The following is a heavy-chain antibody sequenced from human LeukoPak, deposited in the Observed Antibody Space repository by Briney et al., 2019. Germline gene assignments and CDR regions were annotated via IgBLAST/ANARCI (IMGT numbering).Heavy chain of an antibody. V-gene: IGHV3-30*18. CDR1: GFTFSSYG. Sequence: GRSLRLSCAASGFTFSSYGMRWVRQAPGKGLEWVAVISYDGSNKYYADSVKGRFTISRDNSKNTLYLQMNSLRAEDTAVYYCAKDGDPTVTTGYFDYWGQGTLVTVSS. J-gene: IGHJ4*02. CDR3: AKDGDPTVTTGYFDY. D-gene: IGHD4-17*01. CDR2: ISYDGSNK.